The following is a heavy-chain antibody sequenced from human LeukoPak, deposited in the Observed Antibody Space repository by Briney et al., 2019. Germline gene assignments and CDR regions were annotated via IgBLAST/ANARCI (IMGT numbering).Heavy chain of an antibody. CDR3: ALFIIGLYYFDY. CDR2: IYHSGST. D-gene: IGHD3-10*01. V-gene: IGHV4-38-2*02. CDR1: GYSISSGYY. Sequence: SETLSLTCTVSGYSISSGYYWGWIRQPPGKGLEWIGSIYHSGSTYYNPSLKSRVTISVDTSKNQFSLKLSSVTAADTAVYYCALFIIGLYYFDYWGQGTLVTVSS. J-gene: IGHJ4*02.